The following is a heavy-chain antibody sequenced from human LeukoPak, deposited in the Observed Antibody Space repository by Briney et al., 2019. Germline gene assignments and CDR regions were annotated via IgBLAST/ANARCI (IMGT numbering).Heavy chain of an antibody. D-gene: IGHD6-19*01. CDR3: ARDLTSGWYGFDY. Sequence: GGSLRLSCAASGFTFSSYNMNWVRQAPGKGLEWVSCISSGSSTIYYADSVKSRFTISRDNAKNSLYLQMNSLRPEDTAVYYCARDLTSGWYGFDYWGQGTLVTVSS. CDR1: GFTFSSYN. J-gene: IGHJ4*02. CDR2: ISSGSSTI. V-gene: IGHV3-48*01.